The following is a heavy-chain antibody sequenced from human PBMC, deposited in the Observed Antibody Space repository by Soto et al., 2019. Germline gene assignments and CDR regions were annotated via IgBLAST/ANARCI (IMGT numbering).Heavy chain of an antibody. V-gene: IGHV4-39*01. CDR2: IYYSGST. CDR3: ARLKGYCSGGSCYHFDY. J-gene: IGHJ4*02. D-gene: IGHD2-15*01. Sequence: SETLSLTCTVSGGSINSNSNYWGWIRQPPGKGLEWIGFIYYSGSTYYNPSLKSRVTISVDTSKNQFSLKLSSVTAADTAFYYCARLKGYCSGGSCYHFDYWGQGTLVTVSS. CDR1: GGSINSNSNY.